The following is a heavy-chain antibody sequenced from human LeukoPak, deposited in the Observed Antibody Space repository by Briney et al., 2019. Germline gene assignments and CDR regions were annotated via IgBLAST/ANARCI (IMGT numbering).Heavy chain of an antibody. D-gene: IGHD3-10*01. CDR1: GYTFTSYG. Sequence: ASVKVSCKASGYTFTSYGISWVRQAPGQELEWMGWISAYNGNTNYAQKLQGRVTMTTDTSTSTAYMELRSLRSDDTAVYYCATSGGLLWFGEGFDYWGQGTLVTVSS. J-gene: IGHJ4*02. V-gene: IGHV1-18*01. CDR3: ATSGGLLWFGEGFDY. CDR2: ISAYNGNT.